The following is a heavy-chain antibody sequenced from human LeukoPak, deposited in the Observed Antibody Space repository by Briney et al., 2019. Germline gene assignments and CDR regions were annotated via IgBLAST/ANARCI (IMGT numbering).Heavy chain of an antibody. D-gene: IGHD3-22*01. J-gene: IGHJ4*02. V-gene: IGHV1-18*01. Sequence: ASVKVSCKASGYTFTNYAISWVRQAPGQGLEWMGWISVFSDDTKSAQNLQGRITMTTDTSTSTAYMELRSLRSDDTAVYYCARGGDSSGYFFRPDYWGQGTLVTVSS. CDR2: ISVFSDDT. CDR1: GYTFTNYA. CDR3: ARGGDSSGYFFRPDY.